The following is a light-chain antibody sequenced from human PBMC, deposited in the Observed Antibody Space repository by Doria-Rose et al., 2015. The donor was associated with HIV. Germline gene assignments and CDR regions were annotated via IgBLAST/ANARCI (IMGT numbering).Light chain of an antibody. CDR2: DGS. J-gene: IGKJ1*01. Sequence: EIVLTQSPGTLSLSPGEGATLSCRASQSFSSTYLAWYQQKPGQAPSLLIYDGSTRATGIPDRFSASGSGTDFTLTINRLEPEDFALYYCHQYGTSWTFGQWTKVEI. CDR1: QSFSSTY. V-gene: IGKV3-20*01. CDR3: HQYGTSWT.